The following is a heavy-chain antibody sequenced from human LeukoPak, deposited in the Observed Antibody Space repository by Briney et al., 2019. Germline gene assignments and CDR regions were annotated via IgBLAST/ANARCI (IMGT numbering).Heavy chain of an antibody. V-gene: IGHV4-59*01. CDR3: ARWTVRGVIRYFDY. Sequence: SSETLSLTCTVSGGSISSYYWSWIRQPPGKGLERIGYIYYSGSTNYNPSLKSRVTISVDTSKTQFSLKLSSVTAADTAVYYCARWTVRGVIRYFDYWGQGTLVTVSS. J-gene: IGHJ4*02. CDR2: IYYSGST. CDR1: GGSISSYY. D-gene: IGHD3-10*01.